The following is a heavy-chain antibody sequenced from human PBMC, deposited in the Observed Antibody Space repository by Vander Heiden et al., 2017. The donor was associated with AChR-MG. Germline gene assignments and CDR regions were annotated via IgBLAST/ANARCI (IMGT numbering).Heavy chain of an antibody. CDR2: FAGNGDFT. Sequence: EVQLLESGGGWVQPGGSLRLSCATSGFSFTYYAMAWVRQAPGKGLEWVSSFAGNGDFTYHAESVKGRFTISRDISTNTLYLQLDSLRVDDTGTYYCAKASEDIPFDYWGQGTLVTVSS. CDR3: AKASEDIPFDY. V-gene: IGHV3-23*01. CDR1: GFSFTYYA. J-gene: IGHJ4*02.